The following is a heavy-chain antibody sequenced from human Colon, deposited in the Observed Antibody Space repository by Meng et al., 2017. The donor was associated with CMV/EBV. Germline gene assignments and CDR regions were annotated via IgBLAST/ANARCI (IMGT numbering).Heavy chain of an antibody. D-gene: IGHD4-23*01. CDR2: INSDGSST. Sequence: GGSLRLSCAASGFTFSSYWMHWVRQAPGKGLVWVSRINSDGSSTSYADSVKGRFTISRDNSKNILYLQMNNMGVEDAALYYCAKDNSDDYGGEPVPWYRKGLDVWGQGTTVTVSS. J-gene: IGHJ6*02. V-gene: IGHV3-74*01. CDR1: GFTFSSYW. CDR3: AKDNSDDYGGEPVPWYRKGLDV.